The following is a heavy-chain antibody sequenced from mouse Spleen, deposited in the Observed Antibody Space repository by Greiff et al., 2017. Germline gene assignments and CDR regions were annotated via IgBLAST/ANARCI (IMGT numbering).Heavy chain of an antibody. CDR3: AHYYDGAMDY. CDR1: GYTFTSYW. CDR2: IDPSDSYT. Sequence: QVQLQQPGAELVKPGASVKLSCKASGYTFTSYWMQWVKQRPGQGLEWIGEIDPSDSYTNYNQKFKGKATLTVDTSSSTAYMQLSSLTSEDSAVYYCAHYYDGAMDYWGQGTSVTVSS. V-gene: IGHV1-50*01. J-gene: IGHJ4*01. D-gene: IGHD1-2*01.